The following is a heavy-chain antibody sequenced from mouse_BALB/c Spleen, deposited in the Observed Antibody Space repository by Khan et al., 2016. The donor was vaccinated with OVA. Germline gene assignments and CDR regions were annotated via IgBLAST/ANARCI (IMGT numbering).Heavy chain of an antibody. CDR2: ISYSDVT. Sequence: EVQLVESGPGLVKPSQSLSLTCTVTGYSITSGYAWNWIRQFPGNKLEWMGYISYSDVTNYNPSLKSRISITRDKSKNEFFLQLNSVTTEDTASYYCARGNYYGHYFDYWGQGTTLTVSS. V-gene: IGHV3-2*02. D-gene: IGHD1-1*01. CDR3: ARGNYYGHYFDY. J-gene: IGHJ2*01. CDR1: GYSITSGYA.